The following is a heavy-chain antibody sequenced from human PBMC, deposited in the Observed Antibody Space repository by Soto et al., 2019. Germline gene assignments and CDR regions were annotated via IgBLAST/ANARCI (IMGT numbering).Heavy chain of an antibody. CDR3: AKAGGAAGTVDYFDY. Sequence: GGSLRLSCAASGFTFSNYAINWVRQSPGKGLEWVSVISGSAGSTYYADSVKGRFTITRDNSKNTLYLQMNSLRAEDTAVYYCAKAGGAAGTVDYFDYWGQGTLVTVSS. CDR1: GFTFSNYA. D-gene: IGHD6-13*01. CDR2: ISGSAGST. J-gene: IGHJ4*02. V-gene: IGHV3-23*01.